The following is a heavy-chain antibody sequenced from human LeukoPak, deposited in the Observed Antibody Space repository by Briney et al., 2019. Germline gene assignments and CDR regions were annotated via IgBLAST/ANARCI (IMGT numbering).Heavy chain of an antibody. J-gene: IGHJ6*03. Sequence: PSETLSLTCTVSGGSISSCYWSWIRQPPGKGLEWIGYIYYSGGTNYNPSLKSRVTISVDTSKNQFSLKLSSVTAADTAVYYCARAARYGKGYYYMDVWGKGTTVTVSS. D-gene: IGHD4-17*01. V-gene: IGHV4-59*01. CDR3: ARAARYGKGYYYMDV. CDR2: IYYSGGT. CDR1: GGSISSCY.